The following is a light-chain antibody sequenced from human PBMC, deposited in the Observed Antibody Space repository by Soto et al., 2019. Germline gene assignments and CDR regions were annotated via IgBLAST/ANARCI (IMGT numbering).Light chain of an antibody. CDR2: AAS. Sequence: DIQLTQSPSFLSASVGDRVTITCRASQGISSYLAWYQQKPGQAPNLLIYAASTWQSGVPSRFSGSGSGTELTLTISSLQPVDFATYYCQQLNSYPFTCGPGTKVDIK. V-gene: IGKV1-9*01. CDR1: QGISSY. J-gene: IGKJ3*01. CDR3: QQLNSYPFT.